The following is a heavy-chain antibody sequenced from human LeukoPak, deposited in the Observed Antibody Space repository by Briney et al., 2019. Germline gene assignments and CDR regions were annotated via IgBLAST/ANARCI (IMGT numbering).Heavy chain of an antibody. J-gene: IGHJ4*02. CDR2: ISSSSSYI. CDR3: ARANKGGWLLDY. CDR1: GFTFSSYS. D-gene: IGHD6-19*01. Sequence: PGGSLRLSCAASGFTFSSYSMNWVRQAPGKGLEWVSSISSSSSYIYYADSVKGRFTISRDNAKNSLYLQMNSLRAKDTAVYYCARANKGGWLLDYWGQGTLVTVSS. V-gene: IGHV3-21*01.